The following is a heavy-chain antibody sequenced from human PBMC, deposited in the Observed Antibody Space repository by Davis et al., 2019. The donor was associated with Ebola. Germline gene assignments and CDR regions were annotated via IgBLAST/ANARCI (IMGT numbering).Heavy chain of an antibody. J-gene: IGHJ4*02. CDR3: TTDLYYDILTGHYNFPY. V-gene: IGHV3-15*01. D-gene: IGHD3-9*01. CDR1: GFTFSNAW. CDR2: IKSKTDGGTT. Sequence: GESLKISCVASGFTFSNAWMSWVRQPPGKGLEWAGRIKSKTDGGTTDYAAPVKGRFTISRDDSKNTLYLQMKSLKTEDTAVYYCTTDLYYDILTGHYNFPYWGQGTLVTVSS.